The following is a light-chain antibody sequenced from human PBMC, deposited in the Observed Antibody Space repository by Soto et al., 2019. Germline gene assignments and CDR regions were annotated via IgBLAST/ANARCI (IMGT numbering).Light chain of an antibody. V-gene: IGLV2-14*01. CDR3: SSYTSSTTDV. Sequence: QSALAQPASVSGSPRQSITISCTGTSSDVGGYNFVSWYQQHPGKASKLMIYDVSNRPSGVSNRFSGSKSGNTASLTISGLQAEDEADYYCSSYTSSTTDVFGTGTKLTVL. CDR2: DVS. J-gene: IGLJ1*01. CDR1: SSDVGGYNF.